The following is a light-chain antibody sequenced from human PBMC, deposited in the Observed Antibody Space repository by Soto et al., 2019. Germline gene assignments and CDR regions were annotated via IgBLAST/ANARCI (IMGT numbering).Light chain of an antibody. J-gene: IGKJ4*01. V-gene: IGKV3-11*01. CDR1: QSISTY. CDR3: QQRYNWPLT. CDR2: DAS. Sequence: EIVLTQSPATLSLSPGERATLSCRASQSISTYLAWYQQKPGQTPSLVIYDASDMPTGIPARFSGSGSGTDFTLTISSLEPEDFAVYYCQQRYNWPLTFGGGTKVEIK.